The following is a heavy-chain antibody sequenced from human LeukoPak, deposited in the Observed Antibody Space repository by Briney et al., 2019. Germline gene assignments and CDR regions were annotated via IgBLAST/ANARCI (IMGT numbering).Heavy chain of an antibody. CDR3: ARASVVTAILFDY. Sequence: GGSLRLSCAASGFTFSDYYMSWIRQAPGKGLEWVSYISSSGSTIYYADSVKGRFTISRDNAKNSLYLQMNSLRAEDTAVYYCARASVVTAILFDYWGQGTLVTVFS. D-gene: IGHD2-21*02. CDR2: ISSSGSTI. V-gene: IGHV3-11*01. CDR1: GFTFSDYY. J-gene: IGHJ4*02.